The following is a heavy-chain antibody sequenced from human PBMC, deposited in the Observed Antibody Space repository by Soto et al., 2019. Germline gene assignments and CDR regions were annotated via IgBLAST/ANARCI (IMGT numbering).Heavy chain of an antibody. J-gene: IGHJ6*02. CDR3: AKEERYCSSTSYYIYYYYGMDV. Sequence: QVQLVESGGGVVQPGRSLRLSCAASGFTFSSYGMQWVRQAPGKGLEWVAGISYDGSSKYYADSVKGRFTISRDNSKNTLYLQMNSLRAEDTAVYYCAKEERYCSSTSYYIYYYYGMDVWGQGTTVTVSS. CDR1: GFTFSSYG. D-gene: IGHD2-2*02. V-gene: IGHV3-30*18. CDR2: ISYDGSSK.